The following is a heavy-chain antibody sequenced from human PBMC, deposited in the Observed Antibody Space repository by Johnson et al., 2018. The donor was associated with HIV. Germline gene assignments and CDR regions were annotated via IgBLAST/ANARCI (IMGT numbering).Heavy chain of an antibody. D-gene: IGHD4-23*01. CDR1: GFTFSSYW. J-gene: IGHJ3*02. CDR2: INSDGSST. CDR3: VRGLGYVFYSGNSNALDI. Sequence: MQLVESGGGLVQPGGSLRLSCVASGFTFSSYWMHWVRQAPGKGLVWVSRINSDGSSTTYADSVKGRFTISRDNAKNTLFLQMNRLRAEDTAVYYCVRGLGYVFYSGNSNALDIWGQGTMVTVSS. V-gene: IGHV3-74*02.